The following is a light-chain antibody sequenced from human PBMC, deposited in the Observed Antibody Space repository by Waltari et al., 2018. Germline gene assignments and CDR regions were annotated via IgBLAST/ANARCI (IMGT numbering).Light chain of an antibody. CDR3: QTWDSSSYV. V-gene: IGLV3-1*01. Sequence: SYELTQSPSVSVSPGQAVSITCSGKKLGDKYVNWYQQKAGQSPVLVIYEDTKRPSGTPGRLSASNSGNTATLTISETQAMDEADYYCQTWDSSSYVFGTGTTVTVL. CDR2: EDT. J-gene: IGLJ1*01. CDR1: KLGDKY.